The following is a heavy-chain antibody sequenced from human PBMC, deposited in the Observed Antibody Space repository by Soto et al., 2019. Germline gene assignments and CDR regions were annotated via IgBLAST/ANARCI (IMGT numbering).Heavy chain of an antibody. D-gene: IGHD3-10*01. CDR1: GGSMRSGAFC. J-gene: IGHJ4*02. CDR3: ARTMVRGVHFDY. V-gene: IGHV4-31*03. CDR2: IHYSGST. Sequence: PSETLSLTCTVSGGSMRSGAFCWSWVRQHPGKGLEWIGHIHYSGSTYYTPSLGSRVTISEDTSKNQFSLKLSSVTAADTAVYYCARTMVRGVHFDYWGPGTLVTVSS.